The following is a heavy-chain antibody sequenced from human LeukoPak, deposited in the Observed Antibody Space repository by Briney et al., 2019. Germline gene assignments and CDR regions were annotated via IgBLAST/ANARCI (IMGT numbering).Heavy chain of an antibody. J-gene: IGHJ4*02. V-gene: IGHV3-30-3*01. D-gene: IGHD3-22*01. CDR2: ISYDGSNK. CDR3: ARDPTPYYYDSSGLELDY. CDR1: GFTFTTYT. Sequence: GGSLRLSCAASGFTFTTYTMHWVRQAPGKGLEWVAVISYDGSNKYYADSVKGRFTISRDNSKNTLYLQMNSLRAEDTAVYYCARDPTPYYYDSSGLELDYWGQGTLVTVSS.